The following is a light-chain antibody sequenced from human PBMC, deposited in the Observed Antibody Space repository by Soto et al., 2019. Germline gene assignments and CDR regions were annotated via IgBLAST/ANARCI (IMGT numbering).Light chain of an antibody. Sequence: EIVMTPSPATLSVSPGERATPSFRSSQSVSSYLAWYQQKPGQAPRLLIYGASTRATGIPARFSGSGSGTEFTLTIRSLQSEDFAVYYCQQYNNWPPITFGQGTRLEIK. J-gene: IGKJ5*01. V-gene: IGKV3-15*01. CDR3: QQYNNWPPIT. CDR2: GAS. CDR1: QSVSSY.